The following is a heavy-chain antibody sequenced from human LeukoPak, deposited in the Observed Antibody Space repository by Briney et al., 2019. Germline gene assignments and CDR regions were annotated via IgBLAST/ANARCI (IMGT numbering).Heavy chain of an antibody. Sequence: GTSVKVSCKASGFTFTSSAVQWVRQARGQRLEWIGWIVVGSGNTNYAQKFQERVTITRDMSTSTAYMGLSSLRSEDTAVYYCAASPHDYSYPSNYYFDYWGQGTLVTVSS. CDR3: AASPHDYSYPSNYYFDY. V-gene: IGHV1-58*01. CDR1: GFTFTSSA. CDR2: IVVGSGNT. D-gene: IGHD4-11*01. J-gene: IGHJ4*02.